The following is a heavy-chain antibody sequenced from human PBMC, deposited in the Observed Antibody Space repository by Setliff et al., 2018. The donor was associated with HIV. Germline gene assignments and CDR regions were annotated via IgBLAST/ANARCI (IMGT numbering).Heavy chain of an antibody. Sequence: GGSLRLSCAASGFTFSTYWMSWVRQAPGKGLEWVANIKQDGSEKNYMDSVKGRFTISRDNAKNSLYLQMNSLRVEDTAVYYCAGESSIAVAEYFQHWGQGTLVTVSS. D-gene: IGHD6-19*01. V-gene: IGHV3-7*05. J-gene: IGHJ1*01. CDR3: AGESSIAVAEYFQH. CDR2: IKQDGSEK. CDR1: GFTFSTYW.